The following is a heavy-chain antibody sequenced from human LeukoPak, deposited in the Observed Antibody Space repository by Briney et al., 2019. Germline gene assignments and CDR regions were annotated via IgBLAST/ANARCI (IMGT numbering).Heavy chain of an antibody. Sequence: GGSLRLSCAASGFTFSGYGMHWVRQAPGKGLEWVAFIHYDGARSYYANSVKGRFTISRDNSRNTLYLQMNSLRPEDTAVYYCAKAIWVAATSSWFCLDYWGQGTLVTVSS. V-gene: IGHV3-30*02. CDR2: IHYDGARS. D-gene: IGHD3-10*01. J-gene: IGHJ4*02. CDR3: AKAIWVAATSSWFCLDY. CDR1: GFTFSGYG.